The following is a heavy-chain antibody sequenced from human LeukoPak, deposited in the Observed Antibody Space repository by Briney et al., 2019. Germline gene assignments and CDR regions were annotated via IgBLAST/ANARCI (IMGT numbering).Heavy chain of an antibody. J-gene: IGHJ6*03. CDR1: GISVSSNY. CDR2: IYVDGST. CDR3: ARVDYYYYYMDV. V-gene: IGHV3-66*01. Sequence: GGSLRLSCAASGISVSSNYMSWVRQAPGKGLQWVSVIYVDGSTYYADSVKGRITISRDNSRNTLYLQMNSLRAEDTAVYYCARVDYYYYYMDVWGKGTTVTISS.